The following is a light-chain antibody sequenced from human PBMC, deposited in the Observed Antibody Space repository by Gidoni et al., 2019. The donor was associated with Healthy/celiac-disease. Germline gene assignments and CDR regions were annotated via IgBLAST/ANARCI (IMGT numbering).Light chain of an antibody. CDR2: SNN. CDR3: AAWDDSLNGVV. CDR1: SSNTGSNT. V-gene: IGLV1-44*01. J-gene: IGLJ2*01. Sequence: QSVLTQPPSASGTPGQRVTISFSGSSSNTGSNTLPWYQQLPGTAPKLLIYSNNQRPSGVPDRFSGSKSGTSASLAISGLQSEDEADYYCAAWDDSLNGVVFGGGTKLTVL.